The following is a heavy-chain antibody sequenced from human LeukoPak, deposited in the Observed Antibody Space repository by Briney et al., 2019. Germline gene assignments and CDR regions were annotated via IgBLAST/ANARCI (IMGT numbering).Heavy chain of an antibody. CDR3: ARAEGYYDSSGEWAFDY. V-gene: IGHV1-46*01. Sequence: ASVKVSCKASGYTFTSYYMHWVRQAPGQGLEWLGIINPIGGSTSYAQKFQGRVTMTRDTSTSTVYMELSSLRSEDTAVYYCARAEGYYDSSGEWAFDYWGQGTLVTVSS. CDR2: INPIGGST. D-gene: IGHD3-22*01. J-gene: IGHJ4*02. CDR1: GYTFTSYY.